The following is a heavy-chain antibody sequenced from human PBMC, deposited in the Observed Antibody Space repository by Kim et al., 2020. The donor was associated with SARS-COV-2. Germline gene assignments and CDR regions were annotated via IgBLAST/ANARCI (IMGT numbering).Heavy chain of an antibody. J-gene: IGHJ5*02. CDR2: IIPIFCTA. CDR3: ARGGIVATISNWFDP. CDR1: GGTFSSYA. Sequence: SVKVSCKASGGTFSSYAISWVRQAPGQGLEWMGGIIPIFCTANYAQKFQGRVTITADESTSTAYMELSSLRSEDTAVYYCARGGIVATISNWFDPWGQGTLVTVSS. V-gene: IGHV1-69*13. D-gene: IGHD5-12*01.